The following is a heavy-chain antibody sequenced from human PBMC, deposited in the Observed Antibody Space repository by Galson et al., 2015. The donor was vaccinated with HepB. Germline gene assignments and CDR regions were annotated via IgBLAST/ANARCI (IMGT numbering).Heavy chain of an antibody. J-gene: IGHJ4*02. D-gene: IGHD6-19*01. CDR3: ARATGSDWYQGIDY. CDR2: IGSTGINT. Sequence: SLRLSCAASGCTVNDYTMNCVLQAPGKGLEWVSTIGSTGINTYYADSVKGRFTISRDNSKNTLDLQMNSLRVEDTAVYYCARATGSDWYQGIDYWGQGTLGTVSS. V-gene: IGHV3-23*05. CDR1: GCTVNDYT.